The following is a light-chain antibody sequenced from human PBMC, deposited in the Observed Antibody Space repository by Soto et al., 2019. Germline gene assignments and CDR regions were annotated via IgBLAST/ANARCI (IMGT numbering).Light chain of an antibody. CDR3: HQYKTYST. CDR2: DAS. J-gene: IGKJ1*01. V-gene: IGKV1-5*01. CDR1: QSLNNR. Sequence: DIQLTQSPSTLSASVGDRVTITCRASQSLNNRLAWYQQKPGKAPKLLIYDASTLESGVSSRFSGTGSETECTLTITDLQAYDLATYFCHQYKTYSTFGQGTKVEIK.